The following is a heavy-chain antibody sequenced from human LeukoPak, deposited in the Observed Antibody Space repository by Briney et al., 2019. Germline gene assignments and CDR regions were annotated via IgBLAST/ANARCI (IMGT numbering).Heavy chain of an antibody. J-gene: IGHJ4*02. CDR3: APARPSSGWYWWAY. D-gene: IGHD6-19*01. CDR1: GYTFTGYY. CDR2: INPNSGGT. Sequence: GASVKVSCKASGYTFTGYYMHWVRQAPGQGLEWMGWINPNSGGTNYAQKFQGRVTMTRDTSISTAYMELSRLRSDDTAVYYCAPARPSSGWYWWAYWGQGTLVTVSS. V-gene: IGHV1-2*02.